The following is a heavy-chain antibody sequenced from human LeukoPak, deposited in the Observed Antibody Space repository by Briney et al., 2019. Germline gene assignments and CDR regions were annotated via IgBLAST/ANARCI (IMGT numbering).Heavy chain of an antibody. V-gene: IGHV1-18*01. D-gene: IGHD3-10*01. J-gene: IGHJ3*02. Sequence: ASVKVSCKASGYIFTSYGISWVRQAPGQGLEWMGWITTYNGNTNYAQNLQGRVTMTTDTSTSTAYMELRSLRSDDTAVYYCARGRIRGVIILDAFDIWGQGTMVTVSS. CDR1: GYIFTSYG. CDR2: ITTYNGNT. CDR3: ARGRIRGVIILDAFDI.